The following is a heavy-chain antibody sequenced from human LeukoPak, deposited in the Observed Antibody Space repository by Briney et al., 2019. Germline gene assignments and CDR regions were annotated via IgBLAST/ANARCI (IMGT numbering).Heavy chain of an antibody. V-gene: IGHV4-59*01. CDR3: AGDSHDAGAFDI. CDR2: IYYSGST. Sequence: SETLSLTCTVSGCSISSYYWSWIRQPPGKGLEWIGNIYYSGSTNYNPSLKSRATISVATSKNQFSVKMSSVTAANTAVYYCAGDSHDAGAFDIWGQGTMVTVSS. J-gene: IGHJ3*02. CDR1: GCSISSYY.